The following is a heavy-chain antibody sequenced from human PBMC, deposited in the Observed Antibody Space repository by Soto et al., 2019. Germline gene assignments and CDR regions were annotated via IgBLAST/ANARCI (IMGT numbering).Heavy chain of an antibody. CDR3: ARAVAVAGPDAFDI. J-gene: IGHJ3*02. V-gene: IGHV3-7*03. D-gene: IGHD6-19*01. Sequence: LRLSCAASGFTFSSYWMSWVRQAPGKGLEWVANIKQDGSEKYYVDSVKGRFTISRDNAKNSLYLQMNSLRAEDTAVYYCARAVAVAGPDAFDIWGQGTMVTVSS. CDR2: IKQDGSEK. CDR1: GFTFSSYW.